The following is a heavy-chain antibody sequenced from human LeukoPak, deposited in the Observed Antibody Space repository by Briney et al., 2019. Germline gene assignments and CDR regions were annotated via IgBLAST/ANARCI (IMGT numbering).Heavy chain of an antibody. D-gene: IGHD1-26*01. Sequence: PGGSLRLSCAASGFTFSSYSMNWVRQAPGKGLEWVSSISSSSSYIYYADSVKGRFTISRDNAKNSLYLQMNSLRAEDTAVYYCAREGGSYGLVDYWGQGTLVTVSS. V-gene: IGHV3-21*01. J-gene: IGHJ4*02. CDR2: ISSSSSYI. CDR3: AREGGSYGLVDY. CDR1: GFTFSSYS.